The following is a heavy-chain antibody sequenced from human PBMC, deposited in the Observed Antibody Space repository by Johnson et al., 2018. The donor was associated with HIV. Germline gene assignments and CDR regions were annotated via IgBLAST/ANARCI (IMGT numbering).Heavy chain of an antibody. CDR3: ARDLGGGYSSSSYAFDI. CDR1: GFTFSSYA. CDR2: ISYDGSNK. V-gene: IGHV3-30*04. J-gene: IGHJ3*02. D-gene: IGHD6-6*01. Sequence: QVQLVESGGGVVQPGRSLRLSCAASGFTFSSYAMHWVRQAPGKGLEWVAVISYDGSNKYYADSVKGRFPISRDNSKNTLYLQMNSLRDEDTAVYYCARDLGGGYSSSSYAFDIWGQGTMVTVSS.